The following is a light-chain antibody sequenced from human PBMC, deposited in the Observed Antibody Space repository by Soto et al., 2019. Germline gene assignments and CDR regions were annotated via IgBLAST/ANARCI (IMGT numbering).Light chain of an antibody. J-gene: IGLJ1*01. CDR2: LNSDGSH. CDR3: QTWGPGFYV. V-gene: IGLV4-69*01. Sequence: QPVLTQSPSASASLGASVKLTCTLSSCHSSYAIAWHQQQPEKGPRYLMNLNSDGSHTKGDGIPDRLSGSSSGAERYLTISRLQSEDEADYYRQTWGPGFYVFGTGTKLTVL. CDR1: SCHSSYA.